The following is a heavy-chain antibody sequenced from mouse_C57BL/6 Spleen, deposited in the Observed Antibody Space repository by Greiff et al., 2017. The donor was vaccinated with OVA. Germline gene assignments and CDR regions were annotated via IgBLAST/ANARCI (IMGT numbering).Heavy chain of an antibody. CDR3: TRRGNSYAMDY. CDR2: IDPETGGT. CDR1: GYTFTDYE. D-gene: IGHD2-1*01. J-gene: IGHJ4*01. Sequence: QVQLQQSGAELVRPGASVTLSCKASGYTFTDYEMHWVKQTPVHGLEWIGAIDPETGGTAYNQKFKGKAILTADKSSSTAYMELRSLTSEYSAVYYCTRRGNSYAMDYWGQGTSVTVSS. V-gene: IGHV1-15*01.